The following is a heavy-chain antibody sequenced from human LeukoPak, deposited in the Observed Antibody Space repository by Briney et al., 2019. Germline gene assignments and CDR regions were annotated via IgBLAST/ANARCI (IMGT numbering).Heavy chain of an antibody. Sequence: KASETLSLTCTVSGGSVSSGTYYWGWIRQSPGKGLEWIGSIHYSGSSYYNPSLKSRAAIFVDTSRDQVSMDLSYVTAADTALYYCVRHISANTGYFDSCGQGTLVTVSS. CDR3: VRHISANTGYFDS. J-gene: IGHJ4*02. CDR1: GGSVSSGTYY. CDR2: IHYSGSS. V-gene: IGHV4-39*01.